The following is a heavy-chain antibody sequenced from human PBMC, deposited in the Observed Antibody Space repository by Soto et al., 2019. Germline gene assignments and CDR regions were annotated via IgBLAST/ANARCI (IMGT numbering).Heavy chain of an antibody. J-gene: IGHJ5*02. CDR2: INAGNGNT. CDR3: ARVRVVVAATPENWFDP. CDR1: GYTFTSYA. V-gene: IGHV1-3*01. Sequence: ASVKVSCKASGYTFTSYAMHWVRQASGQRLEWMGWINAGNGNTKYSQKFQGRVTITRDTSASTAYMELSSLRSEDTAVYYCARVRVVVAATPENWFDPWGQGTLVTVSS. D-gene: IGHD2-15*01.